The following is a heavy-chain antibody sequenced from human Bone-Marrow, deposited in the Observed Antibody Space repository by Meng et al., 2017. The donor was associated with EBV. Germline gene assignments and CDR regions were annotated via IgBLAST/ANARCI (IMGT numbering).Heavy chain of an antibody. Sequence: DADLATPLEPLYLPCTSPDGSLSTGTYILSLSRQTHGHDLQWLGYIYYGGSTNYTPSLKSRATLSMDTSKHQFSPKLSSVTAADTAVYYCAREGSPFYYDSSGYDLWGQGTLVTVSS. CDR3: AREGSPFYYDSSGYDL. CDR1: DGSLSTGTYI. CDR2: IYYGGST. J-gene: IGHJ4*02. V-gene: IGHV4-61*01. D-gene: IGHD3-22*01.